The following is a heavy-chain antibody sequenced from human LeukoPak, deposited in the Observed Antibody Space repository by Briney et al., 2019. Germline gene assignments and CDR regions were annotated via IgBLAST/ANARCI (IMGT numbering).Heavy chain of an antibody. CDR1: GFTFSSYS. CDR3: AKDLATIFGVVTHFDY. CDR2: ISSSSSTI. V-gene: IGHV3-48*01. Sequence: PGGSLRLSCAASGFTFSSYSMNWVRQAPGKGLEWVSYISSSSSTIYYADSVKGRFTISRDNAKNSLYLQMNSLRAEDTAVYYCAKDLATIFGVVTHFDYWGQGTLVTVSS. J-gene: IGHJ4*02. D-gene: IGHD3-3*01.